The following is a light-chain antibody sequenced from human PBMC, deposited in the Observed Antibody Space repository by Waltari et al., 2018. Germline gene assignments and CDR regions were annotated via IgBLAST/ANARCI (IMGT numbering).Light chain of an antibody. J-gene: IGKJ1*01. Sequence: DIQMTQSPSSLSASVGDRVTITCRASQSISSYLNWYQQKPGKAPKVLIYAASSLQSGVPSRFSGSGSGTDFTLTISSLQPEDFATYSCQQTNSRLWTFGQGTKVEIK. CDR3: QQTNSRLWT. CDR2: AAS. CDR1: QSISSY. V-gene: IGKV1-39*01.